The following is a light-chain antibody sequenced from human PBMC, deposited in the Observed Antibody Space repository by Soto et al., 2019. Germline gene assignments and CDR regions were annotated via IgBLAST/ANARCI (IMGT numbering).Light chain of an antibody. J-gene: IGKJ1*01. V-gene: IGKV1-5*03. CDR1: QSISSW. CDR3: QQYDTYSWT. CDR2: KAS. Sequence: DIQMTQSPSTLSASVGDRVTITCRASQSISSWLAWYRQKPGKAPKILIYKASILESGVPSRFSGGGSGTEFTLTITSLQPDDFATYYCQQYDTYSWTFGQGTKVDI.